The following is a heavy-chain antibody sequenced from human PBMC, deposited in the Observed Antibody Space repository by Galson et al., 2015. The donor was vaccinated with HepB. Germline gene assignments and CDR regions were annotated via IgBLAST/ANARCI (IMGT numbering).Heavy chain of an antibody. CDR2: INSEGGST. D-gene: IGHD1-26*01. CDR3: ARGEWDLDY. Sequence: SLRLSCAASGFTFSTSWMHWVRQAPGKGLVWVSRINSEGGSTTYADSVKGRFTISRDNAKNTLFLQMNSLRAEDTAVYYCARGEWDLDYWGQGTLVTVSS. J-gene: IGHJ4*02. CDR1: GFTFSTSW. V-gene: IGHV3-74*01.